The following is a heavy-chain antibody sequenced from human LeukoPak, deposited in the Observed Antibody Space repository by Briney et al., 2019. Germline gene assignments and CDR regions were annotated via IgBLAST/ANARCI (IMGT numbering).Heavy chain of an antibody. J-gene: IGHJ4*02. D-gene: IGHD3-3*01. CDR2: IYSSGST. CDR1: GGSISNHY. V-gene: IGHV4-4*07. CDR3: ARHADQYYDFWSGYLTGFDY. Sequence: SETLSLTCTVSGGSISNHYWSWIRQPAGKGLEWIGRIYSSGSTNYNPSLKSRVTMSVDTSKNQFSLKLSSVTAADTAVYYCARHADQYYDFWSGYLTGFDYWGQGTLVTVSS.